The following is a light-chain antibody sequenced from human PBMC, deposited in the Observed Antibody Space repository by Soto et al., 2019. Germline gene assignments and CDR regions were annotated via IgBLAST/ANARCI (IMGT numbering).Light chain of an antibody. CDR1: QSVSNDY. CDR2: GAS. CDR3: QQYGSSGT. V-gene: IGKV3-20*01. J-gene: IGKJ1*01. Sequence: ERATLSGSASQSVSNDYLAWYQQKPGQAPRLLIYGASNRATGIPDRFSGSGSGTDFTLTISRLEPEDFAVYYCQQYGSSGTFGQGTKVDIK.